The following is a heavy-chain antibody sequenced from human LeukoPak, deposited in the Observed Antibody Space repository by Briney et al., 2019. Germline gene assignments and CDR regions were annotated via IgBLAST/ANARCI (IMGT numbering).Heavy chain of an antibody. CDR3: ARTLYYYDSSGYYLYGMDV. Sequence: ASVKVSCKASGYTFTSYDINWVRQATGQGLEWMGWMNPNSGNTGYAQKFQGRVTMTRNTSISTAYMELSSLRSEDTAAYYCARTLYYYDSSGYYLYGMDVWGQGTTVTVSS. CDR1: GYTFTSYD. J-gene: IGHJ6*02. CDR2: MNPNSGNT. V-gene: IGHV1-8*01. D-gene: IGHD3-22*01.